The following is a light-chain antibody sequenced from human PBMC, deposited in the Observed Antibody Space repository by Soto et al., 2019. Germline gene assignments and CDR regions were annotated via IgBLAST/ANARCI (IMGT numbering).Light chain of an antibody. Sequence: EIVMTHSPATLAVSTGERASLSFMASQSVSSNLAGYQQKPGQAPRLLIYGASTRATGIPARFSGSGSGTEFTLTISSLQSEDFATYYCQQARSFPVTFGQGTRLEIK. CDR1: QSVSSN. CDR3: QQARSFPVT. CDR2: GAS. V-gene: IGKV3-15*01. J-gene: IGKJ5*01.